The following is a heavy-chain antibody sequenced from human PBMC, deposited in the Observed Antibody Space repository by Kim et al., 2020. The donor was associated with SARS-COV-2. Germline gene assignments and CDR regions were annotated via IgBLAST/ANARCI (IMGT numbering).Heavy chain of an antibody. J-gene: IGHJ6*02. D-gene: IGHD1-1*01. CDR1: GGTFSSYA. CDR2: IIPIFGTA. V-gene: IGHV1-69*13. Sequence: SVKVSCKASGGTFSSYAISWVRQAPGQGLEWMGGIIPIFGTANYAQKFQGRVTITADESTSTAYMELSSLRSEDTAVYYCARGELERVLVGYYYGMDVWGQGTTVTVSS. CDR3: ARGELERVLVGYYYGMDV.